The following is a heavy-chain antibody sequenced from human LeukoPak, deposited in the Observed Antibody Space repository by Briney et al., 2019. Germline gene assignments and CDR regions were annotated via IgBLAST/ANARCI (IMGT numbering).Heavy chain of an antibody. J-gene: IGHJ5*02. CDR1: GGSISSGGYY. D-gene: IGHD1-1*01. Sequence: KASETLSLTCTVSGGSISSGGYYWSWIRQHPGKGLEWIGYIYYSGSTYYNPSLKSRVTISVDTSKNQFSLKLSSVTAADTAVYYCASGTGTHNWFDPWGQGTLVTVSS. CDR2: IYYSGST. V-gene: IGHV4-31*03. CDR3: ASGTGTHNWFDP.